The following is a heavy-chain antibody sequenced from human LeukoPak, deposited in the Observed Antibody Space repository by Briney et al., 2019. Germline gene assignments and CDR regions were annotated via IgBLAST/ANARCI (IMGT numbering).Heavy chain of an antibody. Sequence: SETLSLTCAVYGGSFSGYYWSWIRQPPGKGLEWIGEINHSGSTNYNPSLKSRVPISVDTSKNQFSLRLSSVTAADTAVEYCASPPGDNWSYTPWSQRTLVTVSS. V-gene: IGHV4-34*01. D-gene: IGHD1-7*01. CDR1: GGSFSGYY. CDR3: ASPPGDNWSYTP. CDR2: INHSGST. J-gene: IGHJ5*02.